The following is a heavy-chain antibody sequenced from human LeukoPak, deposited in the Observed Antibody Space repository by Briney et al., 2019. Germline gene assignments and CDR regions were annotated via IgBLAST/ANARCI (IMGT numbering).Heavy chain of an antibody. CDR1: GFTFNDYY. Sequence: GGSLRLSCAASGFTFNDYYMSWIRQAPGKGLEWLSYINIGGTNTHYADSVKGRFTISRVNAKKSLYLEMNNLRAEDTAVYYCATDGAGFDTWGQGVLVTVSS. J-gene: IGHJ5*02. CDR2: INIGGTNT. CDR3: ATDGAGFDT. V-gene: IGHV3-11*01.